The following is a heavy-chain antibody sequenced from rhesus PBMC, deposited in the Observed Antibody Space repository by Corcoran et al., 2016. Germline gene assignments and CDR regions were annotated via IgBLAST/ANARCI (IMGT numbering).Heavy chain of an antibody. V-gene: IGHV4-122*01. CDR2: ISCGRSL. J-gene: IGHJ4*01. CDR1: GISLSSSYYH. Sequence: VQLQESGPGLVKPSETLSLTCAVSGISLSSSYYHWNWIRQAPGKGLEWIGYISCGRSLRYTPSLKRRVTISRDTSKNHFSLKLNSVTAADTAVYYCARQGRIAVAGLPIDYWGRGVLVTVSS. D-gene: IGHD6-37*01. CDR3: ARQGRIAVAGLPIDY.